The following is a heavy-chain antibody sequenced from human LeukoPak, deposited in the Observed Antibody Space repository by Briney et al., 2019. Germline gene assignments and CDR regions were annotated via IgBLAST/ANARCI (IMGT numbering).Heavy chain of an antibody. CDR1: GYTFTSYG. V-gene: IGHV1-18*01. CDR2: NSAYNGNT. J-gene: IGHJ3*02. Sequence: ASVKVSCKASGYTFTSYGISWVRQAPGQGLEWMGWNSAYNGNTNYAQKLQGRVTMTTDTSTSTAYMELRSLRSDDTAVYYCARLTRELGNDAFDIWGQGTMVTVSS. CDR3: ARLTRELGNDAFDI. D-gene: IGHD1-26*01.